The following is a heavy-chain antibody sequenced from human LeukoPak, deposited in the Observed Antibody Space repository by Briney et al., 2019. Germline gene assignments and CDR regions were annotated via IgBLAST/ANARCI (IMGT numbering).Heavy chain of an antibody. D-gene: IGHD3-10*01. CDR1: GFTFSSYG. Sequence: GGSLRLSCAASGFTFSSYGMHWVRQAPGKGLEWVAVISYDGSNKYYADSVKGRFTISRDNSKSTLYLQMNSLRAEDTAVYYCAKDPGLAVRGVIHYYYYYGMDVWGQGTTVTVSS. V-gene: IGHV3-30*18. J-gene: IGHJ6*02. CDR3: AKDPGLAVRGVIHYYYYYGMDV. CDR2: ISYDGSNK.